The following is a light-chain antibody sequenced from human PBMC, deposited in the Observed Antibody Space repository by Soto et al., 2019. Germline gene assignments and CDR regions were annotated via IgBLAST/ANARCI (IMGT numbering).Light chain of an antibody. Sequence: DIKMTQSPSSLSASVGDRVTLTCRASQTISSPLSWYQQKPGKVPERLIYATYRLQSGVPSRFSGSRSGTDFTLTISSVQPEDFATYYCQHNYGTPAFGQGTRLEIK. CDR3: QHNYGTPA. CDR1: QTISSP. J-gene: IGKJ5*01. CDR2: ATY. V-gene: IGKV1-39*01.